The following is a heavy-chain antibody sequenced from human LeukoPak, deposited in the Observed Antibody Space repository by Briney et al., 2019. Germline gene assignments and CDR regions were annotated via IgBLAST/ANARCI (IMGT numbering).Heavy chain of an antibody. CDR3: ARRGYSYGYYYYGMDV. J-gene: IGHJ6*02. Sequence: SETLSLTCAVYGGSFSGYYWNWIRQPPGKGLEWIGEINHSGSTNYNPSLKSRVTISVDTSKNQFSLKLSSVTAADTAVYYCARRGYSYGYYYYGMDVWGQGTTVTVSS. CDR1: GGSFSGYY. V-gene: IGHV4-34*01. D-gene: IGHD5-18*01. CDR2: INHSGST.